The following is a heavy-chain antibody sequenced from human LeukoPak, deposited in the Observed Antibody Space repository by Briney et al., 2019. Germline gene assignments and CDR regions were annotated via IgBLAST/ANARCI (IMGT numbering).Heavy chain of an antibody. V-gene: IGHV3-23*01. Sequence: GGSLRLSCAASGFTFSSYAMSWVRQAPGKGLEWVSAISGSGGGTYCADSVKGRFTISRDNSKNTLYLQMNSLRAEDTAVYYCAKGRIAARPGDYWGQGTLVTVSS. CDR2: ISGSGGGT. CDR3: AKGRIAARPGDY. CDR1: GFTFSSYA. D-gene: IGHD6-6*01. J-gene: IGHJ4*02.